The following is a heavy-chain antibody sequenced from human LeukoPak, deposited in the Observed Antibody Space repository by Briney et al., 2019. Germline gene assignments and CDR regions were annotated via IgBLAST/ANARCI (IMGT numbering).Heavy chain of an antibody. D-gene: IGHD1-14*01. Sequence: PSETLSLTCTVSGGSISSSSYYWGWIRQPPGKGLEWIGSIYYSGSTYYNPSLKSRVTISVDTSKNQFSLKLSSVTAADTAVYYCARQSNRKGNNWFDPWGQGTLVTVSS. V-gene: IGHV4-39*01. CDR3: ARQSNRKGNNWFDP. CDR1: GGSISSSSYY. J-gene: IGHJ5*02. CDR2: IYYSGST.